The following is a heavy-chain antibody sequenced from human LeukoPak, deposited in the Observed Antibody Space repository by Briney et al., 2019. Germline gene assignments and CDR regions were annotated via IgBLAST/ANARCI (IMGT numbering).Heavy chain of an antibody. D-gene: IGHD4-11*01. CDR2: ISYSGST. CDR3: ARHLSNYLSYYFAY. V-gene: IGHV4-59*08. Sequence: PSETLSLTCTVSGGSISSYFRSWIRQPPGKGLEWIGYISYSGSTNYNPSLKSRVTISVDTSRHQFSLKLTSLTAADTAVYYCARHLSNYLSYYFAYWGQGTLVTVSS. CDR1: GGSISSYF. J-gene: IGHJ4*02.